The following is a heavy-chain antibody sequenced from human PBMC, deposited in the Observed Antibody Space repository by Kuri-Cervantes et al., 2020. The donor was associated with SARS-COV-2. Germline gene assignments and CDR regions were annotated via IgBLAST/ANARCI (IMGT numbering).Heavy chain of an antibody. V-gene: IGHV3-30-3*01. D-gene: IGHD6-13*01. CDR3: ARDGGLAAAGKFDY. CDR2: ISYDGSNK. Sequence: LSLTCAASRFSFSSYTLHWVRQAPGKGLEWVAVISYDGSNKYYADSVKGRFTISRDNSKNTLYLQMNSLRAEDTAVYYCARDGGLAAAGKFDYWDQGTLVTVSS. J-gene: IGHJ4*02. CDR1: RFSFSSYT.